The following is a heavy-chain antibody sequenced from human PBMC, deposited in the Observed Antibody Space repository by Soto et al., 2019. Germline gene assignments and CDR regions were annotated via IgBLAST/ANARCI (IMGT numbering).Heavy chain of an antibody. CDR2: ISSSGEST. V-gene: IGHV3-23*01. J-gene: IGHJ2*01. CDR1: GFTFGNFA. CDR3: AKPSDYDRNHYWYFDL. Sequence: EVQLLESGGGLERPGGSLRLSCTASGFTFGNFAMNWVRQAPGKGLEWVSGISSSGESTYYADSVKGRLSISRDNSKNTLYLQMDSLRVEDTALYYCAKPSDYDRNHYWYFDLWGRGTLVTVSS. D-gene: IGHD3-22*01.